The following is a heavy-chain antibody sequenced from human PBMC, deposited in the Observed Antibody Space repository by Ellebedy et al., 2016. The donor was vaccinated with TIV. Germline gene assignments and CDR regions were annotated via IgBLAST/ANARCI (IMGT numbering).Heavy chain of an antibody. D-gene: IGHD4-23*01. Sequence: PGGSLRLPCAASGLTFSSHAMGWVRQAPGKGLEWVSSISGSGGNTYYADSVKGRFTISRDNSKDTLYLQVNSLRAEDTAVYYCARDPVGVGPAFDIWGQGTMVTVSS. J-gene: IGHJ3*02. V-gene: IGHV3-23*01. CDR3: ARDPVGVGPAFDI. CDR1: GLTFSSHA. CDR2: ISGSGGNT.